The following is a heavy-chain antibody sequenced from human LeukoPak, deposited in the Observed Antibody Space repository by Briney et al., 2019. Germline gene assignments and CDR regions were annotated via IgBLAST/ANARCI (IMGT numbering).Heavy chain of an antibody. CDR3: ARQYSSSPNVGAASKSSLNDY. CDR1: GGTFSSYA. V-gene: IGHV1-69*04. CDR2: IISILGIA. D-gene: IGHD6-13*01. J-gene: IGHJ4*02. Sequence: ASVKVSCKASGGTFSSYAISWVRQAPGQGLEWMGRIISILGIANYAQKFQGRVTITADKSTSTAYMELSSLRSEDTAVYYCARQYSSSPNVGAASKSSLNDYWGQGTLVTVSS.